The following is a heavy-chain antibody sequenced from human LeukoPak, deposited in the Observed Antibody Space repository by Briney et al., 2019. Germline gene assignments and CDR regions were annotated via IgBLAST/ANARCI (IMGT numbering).Heavy chain of an antibody. D-gene: IGHD2-21*02. V-gene: IGHV3-23*01. CDR1: GFTFSSYA. J-gene: IGHJ5*02. CDR2: ISGSGGGT. Sequence: TGASLKLSCAASGFTFSSYAMSWVRQAPGKGLEWVSAISGSGGGTYYADSVKGRFTISRDNSKNTLYLHMNSLRAEDTAVYYCARSCPLAYCGGDLGPWGQGTLVTVSS. CDR3: ARSCPLAYCGGDLGP.